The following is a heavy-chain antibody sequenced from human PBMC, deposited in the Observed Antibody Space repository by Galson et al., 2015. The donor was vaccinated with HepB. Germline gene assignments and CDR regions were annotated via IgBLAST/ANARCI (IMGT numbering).Heavy chain of an antibody. CDR2: ISGSGGSP. V-gene: IGHV3-23*01. Sequence: SLRLSCAASGFTFSSYATSWVRQAPGKGLEWVSAISGSGGSPYYADSVKGRFTISRDNAKNSLYLQMNSLRAEDTAVYYCARDNINDYWGQGTLVTVSS. D-gene: IGHD2/OR15-2a*01. J-gene: IGHJ4*02. CDR3: ARDNINDY. CDR1: GFTFSSYA.